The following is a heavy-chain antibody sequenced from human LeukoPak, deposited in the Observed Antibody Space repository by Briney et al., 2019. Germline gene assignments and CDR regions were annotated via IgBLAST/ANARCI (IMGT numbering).Heavy chain of an antibody. D-gene: IGHD3-3*01. CDR2: INTDGSST. V-gene: IGHV3-74*01. CDR1: EFTFSNYW. Sequence: GGSLRLSCAVSEFTFSNYWMHWVRQAPGKGLVWVSRINTDGSSTNYADSVKGRFTISRDNAKNTLYLQMNSLRAEDTAVYYCARGTIYGLDAFDIWGQGTMVTVSS. J-gene: IGHJ3*02. CDR3: ARGTIYGLDAFDI.